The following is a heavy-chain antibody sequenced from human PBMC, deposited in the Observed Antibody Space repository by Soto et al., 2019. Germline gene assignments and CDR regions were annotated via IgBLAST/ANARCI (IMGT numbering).Heavy chain of an antibody. CDR3: APVWGSPGGY. J-gene: IGHJ4*02. D-gene: IGHD3-16*01. Sequence: ASVNVSCKVSGYTLSELFMHWVRQAPGKGLEWMGGFDPEDGETIYAQKFQGRVTMTEDTSTDTAYMELSSLRSEDTAVYYCAPVWGSPGGYWGQGTLVTVS. CDR1: GYTLSELF. V-gene: IGHV1-24*01. CDR2: FDPEDGET.